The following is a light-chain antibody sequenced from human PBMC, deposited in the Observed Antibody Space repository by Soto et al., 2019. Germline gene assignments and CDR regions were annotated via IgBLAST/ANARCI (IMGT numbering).Light chain of an antibody. J-gene: IGKJ2*01. CDR2: GAS. CDR1: QSISSN. CDR3: QQYDNWPPT. Sequence: EIVMTQSPATLSVSPGEGAILSCRASQSISSNLVWYQQKPGQGPRLIIYGASTRATGIPARFSGGGSGTEFTLAISSLQSEDFAVYYCQQYDNWPPTFGQGTKLEI. V-gene: IGKV3-15*01.